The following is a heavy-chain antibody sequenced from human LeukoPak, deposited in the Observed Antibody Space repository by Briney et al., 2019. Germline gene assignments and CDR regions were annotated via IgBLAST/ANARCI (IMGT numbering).Heavy chain of an antibody. D-gene: IGHD5-24*01. V-gene: IGHV3-30*02. CDR2: IRYDGGNK. CDR3: ARGRDGYRFFDY. Sequence: GGSLRLSCAASGFTFSSYGMHWVRQTPGKGLEWVAFIRYDGGNKYYADSVKGRFTISRDNSKNTLYLQMNSLRAEDTAVYYCARGRDGYRFFDYWGQGTLVTVSS. J-gene: IGHJ4*02. CDR1: GFTFSSYG.